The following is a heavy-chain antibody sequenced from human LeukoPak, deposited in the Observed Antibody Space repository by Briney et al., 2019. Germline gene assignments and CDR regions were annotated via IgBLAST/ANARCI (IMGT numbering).Heavy chain of an antibody. V-gene: IGHV1-69*04. CDR2: IIPILGIA. D-gene: IGHD3-10*01. J-gene: IGHJ6*02. CDR3: ARVSGSGSYYHYGMNV. Sequence: SVKVSCKASGGTFSSYAISWVRQAPGQGLEWMGRIIPILGIANYAQKFQGRVTITANKSTSTAYMELSSLRSEDTAVYYCARVSGSGSYYHYGMNVWGQGTTVTVSS. CDR1: GGTFSSYA.